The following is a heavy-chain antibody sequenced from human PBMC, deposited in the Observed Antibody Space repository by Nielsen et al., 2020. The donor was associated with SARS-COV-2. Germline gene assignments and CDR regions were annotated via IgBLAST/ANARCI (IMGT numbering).Heavy chain of an antibody. J-gene: IGHJ5*02. CDR1: GFTFSSYE. Sequence: GGSLRLSCAASGFTFSSYEMNWVRQAPGKGLEWVSYISSSGSTIYYADSVKGRFTISRDNAKNSLYLQMNSLRAEDTAVYYCARVIAARGVNWFDPWGQGTLVTVSS. V-gene: IGHV3-48*03. CDR2: ISSSGSTI. D-gene: IGHD6-6*01. CDR3: ARVIAARGVNWFDP.